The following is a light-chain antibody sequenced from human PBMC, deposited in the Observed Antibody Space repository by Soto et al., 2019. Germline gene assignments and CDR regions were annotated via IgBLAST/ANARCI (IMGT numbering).Light chain of an antibody. Sequence: MTQSPATLSVSPGERATLSCRASQSVSSNLAWYQQKPGKAPKLLIYAASSLQSGVPSRFSGSGSGTDFTLTISSLQPEDFATYYCQQSYSTRFTFGPGTKVDIK. CDR2: AAS. CDR1: QSVSSN. J-gene: IGKJ3*01. CDR3: QQSYSTRFT. V-gene: IGKV1-39*01.